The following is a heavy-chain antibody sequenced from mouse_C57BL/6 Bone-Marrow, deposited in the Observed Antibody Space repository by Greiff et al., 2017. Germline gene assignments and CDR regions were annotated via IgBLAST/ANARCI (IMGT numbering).Heavy chain of an antibody. J-gene: IGHJ2*01. CDR2: INPGSGGT. CDR1: GYAFTNYL. CDR3: ARFPFY. Sequence: VQLQQSGAELVRPGTSVKVSCKASGYAFTNYLIEWVKQRPGQGLEWIGVINPGSGGTNYNEKFKGKATLTADKSSSTAYIQLSSLTSEDSAVYFCARFPFYWGQGTTLTVSS. V-gene: IGHV1-54*01.